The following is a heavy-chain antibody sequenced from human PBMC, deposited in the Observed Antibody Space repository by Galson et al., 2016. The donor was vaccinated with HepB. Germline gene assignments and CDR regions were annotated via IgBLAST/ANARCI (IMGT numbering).Heavy chain of an antibody. CDR2: ISDDGNNK. Sequence: SLRLSCAASGFPFSSYPMHWVRQTPGRGLEWVAVISDDGNNKYYRDSVRGRFTISRVNSRNTLFLQMNGLRTEDTAVLYCARDLYSGYDFLFRGETSFDSWGQGTLVTVSS. CDR3: ARDLYSGYDFLFRGETSFDS. V-gene: IGHV3-30-3*01. J-gene: IGHJ4*02. CDR1: GFPFSSYP. D-gene: IGHD5-12*01.